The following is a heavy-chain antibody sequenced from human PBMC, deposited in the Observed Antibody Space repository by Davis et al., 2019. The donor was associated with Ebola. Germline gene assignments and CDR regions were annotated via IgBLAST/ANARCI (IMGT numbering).Heavy chain of an antibody. J-gene: IGHJ5*01. Sequence: ASVKVSCKTSGYNFRTKYMNWVRQAPGHGLKWMGVINPSDGSTTYAQEFQGRVTMTRDTYTSTMYLEIRSLTFEDTAVYFCVIISMTWGQGTLVTVSS. CDR1: GYNFRTKY. CDR2: INPSDGST. CDR3: VIISMT. V-gene: IGHV1-46*01.